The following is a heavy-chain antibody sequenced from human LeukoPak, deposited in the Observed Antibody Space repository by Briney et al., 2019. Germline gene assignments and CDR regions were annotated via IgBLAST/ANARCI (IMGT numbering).Heavy chain of an antibody. CDR2: INHSGST. CDR1: GGSFSGYY. D-gene: IGHD3-3*02. Sequence: SETLSLTCAVYGGSFSGYYWSWIRQPPGKGLEWIGEINHSGSTNYNPSLKSRVTISVDTSKNQFSLKLSSVTAADTAVYYCAGEKSSSNLDYWGQGTLVTVSS. CDR3: AGEKSSSNLDY. V-gene: IGHV4-34*01. J-gene: IGHJ4*02.